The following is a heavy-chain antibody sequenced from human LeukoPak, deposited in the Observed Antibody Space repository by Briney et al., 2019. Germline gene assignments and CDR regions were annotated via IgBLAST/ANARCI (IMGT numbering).Heavy chain of an antibody. J-gene: IGHJ6*02. CDR1: GFTFSSYW. CDR2: IKQDGSEK. Sequence: PGGSLRLSCAASGFTFSSYWMNWVRQAPGKGLEWVANIKQDGSEKYYVDSVKGRFTISRDNAKNSLYLQMSSLRAEDAAVYYCGMAMDVWGRGTTVTVSS. D-gene: IGHD5-24*01. V-gene: IGHV3-7*05. CDR3: GMAMDV.